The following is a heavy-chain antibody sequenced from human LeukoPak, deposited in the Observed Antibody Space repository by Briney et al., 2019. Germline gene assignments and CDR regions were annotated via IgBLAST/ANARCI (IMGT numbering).Heavy chain of an antibody. Sequence: GGSLRLSCAASGFTFSSYAMSWVRQAPGKGLEWVSTISNSDGSTYYADSVKGRFTISRDNSENTLYLQMNSLRAEDTAVYYCAKATGYLLWGQGTLVTVSS. J-gene: IGHJ4*02. CDR3: AKATGYLL. D-gene: IGHD1-14*01. CDR1: GFTFSSYA. V-gene: IGHV3-23*01. CDR2: ISNSDGST.